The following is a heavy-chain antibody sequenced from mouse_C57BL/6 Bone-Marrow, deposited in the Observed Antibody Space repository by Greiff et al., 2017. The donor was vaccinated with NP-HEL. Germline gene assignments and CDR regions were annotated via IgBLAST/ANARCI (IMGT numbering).Heavy chain of an antibody. Sequence: EVQRVESGGGLVKPGGSLKLSCAASGFTFSDYGMHWVRQAPEKGLEWVAYISSGSSTIYYADTVKGRFTISRDNAKNTLFLQMTSLRSEDTAMYYCARGYRGLYYYAMDYWGQGTSVTVSS. J-gene: IGHJ4*01. V-gene: IGHV5-17*01. D-gene: IGHD2-12*01. CDR3: ARGYRGLYYYAMDY. CDR1: GFTFSDYG. CDR2: ISSGSSTI.